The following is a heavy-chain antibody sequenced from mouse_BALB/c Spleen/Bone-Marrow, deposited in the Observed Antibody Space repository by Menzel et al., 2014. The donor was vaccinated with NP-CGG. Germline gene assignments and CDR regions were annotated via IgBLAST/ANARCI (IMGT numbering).Heavy chain of an antibody. J-gene: IGHJ4*01. Sequence: DVQLVESGGGLVQPGGSLRLSCTTSGFTFTDYYMSWVRQPPGKALEWLAFIRNKAYGYTTEYSASVGGRFTISRDNSQSILYLQMNTLRAEDSATYYCARFPMDYWGQGTSVTVSS. CDR1: GFTFTDYY. CDR2: IRNKAYGYTT. CDR3: ARFPMDY. V-gene: IGHV7-3*02.